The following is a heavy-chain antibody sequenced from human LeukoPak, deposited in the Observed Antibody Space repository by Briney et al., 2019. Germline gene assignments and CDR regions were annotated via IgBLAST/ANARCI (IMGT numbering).Heavy chain of an antibody. CDR1: GFTFSSYG. D-gene: IGHD3-10*01. Sequence: GGSLRLSCAASGFTFSSYGMHWVRQAPGKGLEWVAFIRYDGSNKYYADSVKGRFTISRDNSQTAVYLQMNSLRIEDTAVYYCARGGPVIFQLDHWGQGILVTVSS. CDR2: IRYDGSNK. V-gene: IGHV3-30*02. J-gene: IGHJ4*02. CDR3: ARGGPVIFQLDH.